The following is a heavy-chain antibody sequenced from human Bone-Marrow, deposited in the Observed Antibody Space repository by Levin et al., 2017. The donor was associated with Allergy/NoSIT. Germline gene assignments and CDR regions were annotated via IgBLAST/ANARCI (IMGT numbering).Heavy chain of an antibody. J-gene: IGHJ4*02. CDR2: IYYSGNS. CDR1: GASISTYY. CDR3: ARHVYGIESAGLPGEFDY. V-gene: IGHV4-59*08. Sequence: PSETLSLTCTVSGASISTYYWSWIRQPPGKGLEWIGYIYYSGNSNYNPSLKSRVTMSVDTSKNRFSLRLSSVTAADTAVYYCARHVYGIESAGLPGEFDYWGQGTLVTVSS. D-gene: IGHD6-13*01.